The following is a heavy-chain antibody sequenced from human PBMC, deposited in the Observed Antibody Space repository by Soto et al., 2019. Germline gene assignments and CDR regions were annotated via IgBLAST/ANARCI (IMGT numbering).Heavy chain of an antibody. CDR3: ARDNGAAVAGRGGNSYCYYYGMDV. Sequence: QVQLVQSGAAVKKPGSSVKVSCKASGGTFSSYAISWVRQAPGQGLEWVGGIIPIFGTANYAQKFQGRVTITADESTSTAYMELSSLRSEDTAVYYCARDNGAAVAGRGGNSYCYYYGMDVWGQGTTVTVSS. V-gene: IGHV1-69*12. J-gene: IGHJ6*02. D-gene: IGHD6-19*01. CDR1: GGTFSSYA. CDR2: IIPIFGTA.